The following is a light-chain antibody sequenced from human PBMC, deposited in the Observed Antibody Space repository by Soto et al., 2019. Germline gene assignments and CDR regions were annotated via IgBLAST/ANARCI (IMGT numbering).Light chain of an antibody. V-gene: IGKV3-15*01. CDR3: QQYDNWPLT. CDR2: AAS. Sequence: EIVMTQSPATLSVSPGERATLSCRASQSISNNLAWYQQKPGLAPRLLIYAASTRATGIPARFSGGGSGTEFTLTISSLQSADFAVYYCQQYDNWPLTFGGGTKVEIK. J-gene: IGKJ4*01. CDR1: QSISNN.